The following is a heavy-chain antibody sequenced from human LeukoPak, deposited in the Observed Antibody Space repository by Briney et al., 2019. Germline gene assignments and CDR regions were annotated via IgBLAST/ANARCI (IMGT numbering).Heavy chain of an antibody. Sequence: SETLSLTCTVSGGSISTTGYYWAWIRQPPGKGLQWIASIYYSGSTYYNPSLKSRVTISVDTSKNQFSLKLSSVTAADTAVYYCARRFLTIDNWFDPWGQGTLVTVSS. J-gene: IGHJ5*02. CDR3: ARRFLTIDNWFDP. CDR1: GGSISTTGYY. D-gene: IGHD3-3*01. CDR2: IYYSGST. V-gene: IGHV4-39*01.